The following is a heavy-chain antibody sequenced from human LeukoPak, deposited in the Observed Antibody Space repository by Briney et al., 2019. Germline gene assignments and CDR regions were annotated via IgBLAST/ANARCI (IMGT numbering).Heavy chain of an antibody. CDR1: GFTFSSYA. Sequence: GGSLRLSCAASGFTFSSYAMSWARQAPGKGLEWVSAISGSGGSTYYADSVKGRFTISRDNSKNTLYLQMNSLRAEDTAVYYCAKVKFGVGATSWGQGTLVTVSS. CDR3: AKVKFGVGATS. CDR2: ISGSGGST. V-gene: IGHV3-23*01. J-gene: IGHJ4*02. D-gene: IGHD1-26*01.